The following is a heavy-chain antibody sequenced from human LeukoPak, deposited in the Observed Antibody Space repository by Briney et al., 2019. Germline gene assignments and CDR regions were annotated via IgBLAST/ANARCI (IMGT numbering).Heavy chain of an antibody. J-gene: IGHJ3*02. CDR3: AKELYDSSGYSTDAFDI. CDR2: IWYDGSNQ. Sequence: GGSLRLSCAASGFTFSSYVMHWVRQAPGKGLEWVAVIWYDGSNQYYSDSVKGRFTISRDNSKNTLYLQMNSLRAEDTAVYYCAKELYDSSGYSTDAFDIWGQGTMVTVSS. V-gene: IGHV3-33*06. D-gene: IGHD3-22*01. CDR1: GFTFSSYV.